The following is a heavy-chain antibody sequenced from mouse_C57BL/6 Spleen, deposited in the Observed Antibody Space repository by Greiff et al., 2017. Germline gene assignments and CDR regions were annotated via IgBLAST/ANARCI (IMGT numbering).Heavy chain of an antibody. CDR2: IYPGSGNT. CDR3: ALITTVVRPLDY. Sequence: VKLVESGPELVKPGASVKISCKASGYSFTSYYIHWVKQRPGQGLEWIGWIYPGSGNTKYNEKFKGKATLTADTSSSTAYMQLSSLTSEDSAVYYCALITTVVRPLDYWGQGTTLTVSS. CDR1: GYSFTSYY. D-gene: IGHD1-1*01. V-gene: IGHV1-66*01. J-gene: IGHJ2*01.